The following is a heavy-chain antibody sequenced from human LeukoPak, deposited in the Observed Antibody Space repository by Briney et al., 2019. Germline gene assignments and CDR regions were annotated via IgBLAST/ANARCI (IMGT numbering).Heavy chain of an antibody. J-gene: IGHJ4*02. V-gene: IGHV4-38-2*02. CDR3: ARVGITFGGVDY. D-gene: IGHD3-16*01. CDR1: GYSISSGYY. Sequence: SETLSLTCTVSGYSISSGYYWGWIRQPPGKGLEWIGSIYHSGSTYYNPSLKSRVSISVDTSKNQFSLKLSSVTAADTAVYYCARVGITFGGVDYWGQGTLVTVSS. CDR2: IYHSGST.